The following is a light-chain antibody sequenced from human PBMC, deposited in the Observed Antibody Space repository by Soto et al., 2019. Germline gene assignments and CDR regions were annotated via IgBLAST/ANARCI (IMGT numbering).Light chain of an antibody. CDR1: QVISTW. J-gene: IGKJ5*01. CDR2: AAS. CDR3: QQYNNWPPIT. V-gene: IGKV1-12*01. Sequence: DIQMTQSPTSVSASVGDRVTITCRASQVISTWLAWYQQKPGQAPKLMXYAASVLESGVPSRFSGSGSGTDLTLTISRLETEDFAVYYCQQYNNWPPITFGQGTRLEIK.